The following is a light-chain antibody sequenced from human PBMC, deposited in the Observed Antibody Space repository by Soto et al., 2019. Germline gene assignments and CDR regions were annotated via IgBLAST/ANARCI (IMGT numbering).Light chain of an antibody. V-gene: IGLV1-51*01. J-gene: IGLJ1*01. CDR2: DNN. CDR3: GTWDSSLSAHV. CDR1: SPNIGNNY. Sequence: QSVLTQPPSVSAAPGQKVTISCSGSSPNIGNNYVSWYQQLPGTAPKLLIYDNNKRPSGIPDRFSGSKSGTSVTLGFTGLQTGDEADYYCGTWDSSLSAHVFGTGTKLTVL.